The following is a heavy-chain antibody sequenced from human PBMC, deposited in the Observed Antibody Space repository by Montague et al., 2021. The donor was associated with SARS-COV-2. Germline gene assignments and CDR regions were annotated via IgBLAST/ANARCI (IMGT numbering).Heavy chain of an antibody. V-gene: IGHV4-34*01. CDR1: GGSFSTYS. Sequence: SETLSLTCAVHGGSFSTYSWNWIRQPPGKGLEWIGEIHHGGSTNYNPSLNIRVTISADTSKNQFSLKLTSVAAADTAVYYCARLGDGVVPSPILGVGPYYSYYYMDVWGKGTTVTVSS. D-gene: IGHD3-10*01. CDR3: ARLGDGVVPSPILGVGPYYSYYYMDV. J-gene: IGHJ6*03. CDR2: IHHGGST.